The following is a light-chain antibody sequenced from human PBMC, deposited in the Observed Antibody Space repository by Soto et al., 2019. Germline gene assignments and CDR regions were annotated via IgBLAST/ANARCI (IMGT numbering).Light chain of an antibody. CDR2: AAS. CDR1: QSISNY. V-gene: IGKV1-39*01. Sequence: DIQMTQSPSSLSASVGDRVTITCRASQSISNYLNWYQQKPGKAPKLLIYAASSLRSGVPSRFSGSGSRTDFTLTISSLQPEDFATYYCQQRYSTPLTFGGGTKVDIK. J-gene: IGKJ4*01. CDR3: QQRYSTPLT.